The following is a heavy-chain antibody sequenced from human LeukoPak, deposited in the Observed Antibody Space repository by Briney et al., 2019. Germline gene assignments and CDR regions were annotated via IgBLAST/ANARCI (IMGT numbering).Heavy chain of an antibody. CDR2: INSDGSST. D-gene: IGHD1-26*01. Sequence: GGSLRLSCAASGFTFSSYWMHWVRQAPGKGLVWVSRINSDGSSTRYADSVKGRFTISRDNAENTLYLQMHSLRVGDTAVYYCARDKAVGATTGSVFDFWGQGTLLTVSS. V-gene: IGHV3-74*01. J-gene: IGHJ4*02. CDR3: ARDKAVGATTGSVFDF. CDR1: GFTFSSYW.